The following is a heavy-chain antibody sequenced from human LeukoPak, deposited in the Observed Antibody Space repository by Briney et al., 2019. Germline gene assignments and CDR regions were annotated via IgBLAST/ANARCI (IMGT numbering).Heavy chain of an antibody. CDR2: INHSGST. CDR3: ARGYGVPAAMFDY. CDR1: GGSFSGYY. V-gene: IGHV4-34*01. Sequence: SETLSLTCAVYGGSFSGYYWSWIRQPPGKGLEWIGEINHSGSTNYNPSLKSRVTISVDTSKNQFSLKLSSVTAADTAVYYCARGYGVPAAMFDYWVQGTLVTVSS. J-gene: IGHJ4*02. D-gene: IGHD2-2*01.